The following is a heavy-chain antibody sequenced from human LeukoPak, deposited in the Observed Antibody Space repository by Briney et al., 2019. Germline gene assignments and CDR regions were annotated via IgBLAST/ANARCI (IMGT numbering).Heavy chain of an antibody. Sequence: GGSPRLSCAASGFTFSSYWMSWVRQAPGKGLEWVANIKQDGSEKYYVDSVKGRFTISRDNAKNSLYPQMNSLRAEDTAVYYCARDRVLLSTSPLDYWGQGTLVTVSS. J-gene: IGHJ4*02. CDR1: GFTFSSYW. D-gene: IGHD2/OR15-2a*01. CDR3: ARDRVLLSTSPLDY. CDR2: IKQDGSEK. V-gene: IGHV3-7*01.